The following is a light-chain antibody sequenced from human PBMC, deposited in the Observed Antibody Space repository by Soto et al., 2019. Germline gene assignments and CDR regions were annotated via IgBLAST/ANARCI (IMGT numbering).Light chain of an antibody. CDR1: QSVSSN. V-gene: IGKV3-15*01. CDR2: GAS. Sequence: EIVMTQSPSTLSVSPGERATISCRASQSVSSNLAWYQQKPGQAPRLLIYGASTRSTGIPARFSGSGSGTAFTLTISSLQSEDFAVYYCQQYNNWPPYTFGQGTKLEIK. CDR3: QQYNNWPPYT. J-gene: IGKJ2*01.